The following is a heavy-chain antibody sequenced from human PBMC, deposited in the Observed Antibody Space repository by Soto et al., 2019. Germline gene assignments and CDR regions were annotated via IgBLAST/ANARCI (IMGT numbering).Heavy chain of an antibody. V-gene: IGHV4-34*01. CDR1: GGSFSGYY. D-gene: IGHD2-2*01. CDR3: ARGLGYCSSTSCLDY. J-gene: IGHJ4*02. CDR2: INHSGST. Sequence: QVQLQQWGAGLLKPSETLSLTCAVYGGSFSGYYWSWIRQPPGKGLEWIGEINHSGSTNYNPSLKSRVTISVDTPKNQLSLKLSSVTAADTAVYYCARGLGYCSSTSCLDYWGQGTLVTVSS.